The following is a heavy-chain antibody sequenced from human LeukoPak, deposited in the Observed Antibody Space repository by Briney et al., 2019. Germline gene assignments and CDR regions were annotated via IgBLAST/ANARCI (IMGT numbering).Heavy chain of an antibody. CDR1: GDSVSTNSAA. D-gene: IGHD2-15*01. J-gene: IGHJ4*02. V-gene: IGHV6-1*01. Sequence: SQTLSLTCAISGDSVSTNSAAWNWIRQSPSRGLEWLGRTCYRSKWYNDYALSVKSRIIINPDTSKNQFSLQLNSVTPEDTAVYYCARGGGGTWNFDYWGQGTLVTVSS. CDR2: TCYRSKWYN. CDR3: ARGGGGTWNFDY.